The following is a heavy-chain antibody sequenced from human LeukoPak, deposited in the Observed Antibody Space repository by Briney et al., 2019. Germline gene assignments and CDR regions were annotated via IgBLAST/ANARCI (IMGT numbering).Heavy chain of an antibody. CDR1: GGSISSSSYY. V-gene: IGHV4-39*02. J-gene: IGHJ4*02. CDR3: ARDRRYSGYDRGEMTIDY. D-gene: IGHD5-12*01. CDR2: IYYSGST. Sequence: SETLSLTCTVSGGSISSSSYYWGWLRQPPGKGLEWIGSIYYSGSTYYNPSLKSRVTISVDTSKNQFSLKLSSVTAADTAVYYCARDRRYSGYDRGEMTIDYWGQGTLVTVSS.